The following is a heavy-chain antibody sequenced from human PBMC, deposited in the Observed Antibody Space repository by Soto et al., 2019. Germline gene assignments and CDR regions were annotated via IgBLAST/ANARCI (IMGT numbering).Heavy chain of an antibody. V-gene: IGHV4-59*08. CDR3: ARLYNNYYYYMDV. CDR2: IYYSGST. Sequence: SETLSLTCTVSGGSISSYYWSWIRQPPGKGLEWIGYIYYSGSTNYNPSLKSRVTISVDTSKNQFSLKLSSVTAADTAVYYCARLYNNYYYYMDVWGKGTTVTVSS. D-gene: IGHD1-1*01. J-gene: IGHJ6*03. CDR1: GGSISSYY.